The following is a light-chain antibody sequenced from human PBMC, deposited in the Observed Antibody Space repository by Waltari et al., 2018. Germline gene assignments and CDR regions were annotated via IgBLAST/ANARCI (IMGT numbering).Light chain of an antibody. CDR3: QQYNNWPYT. J-gene: IGKJ2*01. Sequence: EIVMTQSPATLSVSPGERATLSCRASQSISTNLAWYQQKSGHAPSLLVYGASTRATGIPARFSGSGSGTEFSLTISSLQSEDFAVYYCQQYNNWPYTFGQETKLEIK. CDR2: GAS. V-gene: IGKV3-15*01. CDR1: QSISTN.